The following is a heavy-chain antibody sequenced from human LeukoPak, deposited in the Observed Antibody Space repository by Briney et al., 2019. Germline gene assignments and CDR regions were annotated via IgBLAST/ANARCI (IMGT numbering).Heavy chain of an antibody. J-gene: IGHJ4*02. Sequence: GGTLRLSCAASGFTFSSYAMSWVRQAPGKGLEWVSAISGSGGSTYYADSVKGRFTISRDNSKNTLYLQMNSLRAEDTAVYYCAKDGIPYRSGGSCYLDYWGQGTLVTVSS. CDR3: AKDGIPYRSGGSCYLDY. V-gene: IGHV3-23*01. D-gene: IGHD2-15*01. CDR2: ISGSGGST. CDR1: GFTFSSYA.